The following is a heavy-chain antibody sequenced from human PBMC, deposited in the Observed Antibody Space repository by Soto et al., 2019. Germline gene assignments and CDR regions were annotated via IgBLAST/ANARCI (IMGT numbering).Heavy chain of an antibody. Sequence: GGSLRLSCAASGFTFSSYGMTWVRQAPGKGLEWVSSIHSAGGNTFYADSVKGRFTISRDNSKSTLYLEMNSLTAEDTAIYYCAKIYFFFYDSGWFDAFDYWGQGTMVTVSS. J-gene: IGHJ3*01. CDR3: AKIYFFFYDSGWFDAFDY. D-gene: IGHD6-19*01. CDR1: GFTFSSYG. V-gene: IGHV3-23*01. CDR2: IHSAGGNT.